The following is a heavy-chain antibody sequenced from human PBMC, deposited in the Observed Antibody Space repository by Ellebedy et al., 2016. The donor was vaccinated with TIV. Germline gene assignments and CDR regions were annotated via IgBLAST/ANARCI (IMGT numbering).Heavy chain of an antibody. V-gene: IGHV3-66*01. Sequence: PGGSLRLSCAASGFTVGSSYMSRVRQTPGKGLEWVSVIYAGDTTYYADSVKGRFPISGDDSKNTLNLQMNSLRAEDTAVYYCARVQWPGRFYYFDYWGQGTLVTVSS. J-gene: IGHJ4*02. CDR3: ARVQWPGRFYYFDY. CDR2: IYAGDTT. D-gene: IGHD3-3*01. CDR1: GFTVGSSY.